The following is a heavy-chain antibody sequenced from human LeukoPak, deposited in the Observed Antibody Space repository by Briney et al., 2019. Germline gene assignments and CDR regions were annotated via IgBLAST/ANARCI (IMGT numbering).Heavy chain of an antibody. D-gene: IGHD2-2*01. J-gene: IGHJ4*02. V-gene: IGHV3-30*18. Sequence: GGSLRLSCAASGFTFSTYAIHWVRQAPGKGLEWVSVISYDGGDKFYADSVKGRFTISRDNSKNTVYLQMDSLRPEDTAVYYCAKRGYCGSSSCTVYFDYWGQGTLVTVSS. CDR1: GFTFSTYA. CDR2: ISYDGGDK. CDR3: AKRGYCGSSSCTVYFDY.